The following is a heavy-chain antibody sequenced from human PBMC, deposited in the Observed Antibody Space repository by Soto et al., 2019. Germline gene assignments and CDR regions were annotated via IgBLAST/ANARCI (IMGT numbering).Heavy chain of an antibody. Sequence: EVQLVESGGGLVQPGGSLRLSCLASEFTFNTYWMNWVRQAPGKGLEWVANIKDDGGEKYYVESVKGRFTISRDNAENSLKLQMNSLRGEDTAVYYCARDWGTPGRGSAVGYYYHYGMDVWGQGTTVTVSS. CDR2: IKDDGGEK. CDR1: EFTFNTYW. J-gene: IGHJ6*02. D-gene: IGHD6-13*01. CDR3: ARDWGTPGRGSAVGYYYHYGMDV. V-gene: IGHV3-7*05.